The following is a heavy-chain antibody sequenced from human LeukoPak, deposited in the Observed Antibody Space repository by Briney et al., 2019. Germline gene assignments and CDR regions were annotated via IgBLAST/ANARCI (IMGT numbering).Heavy chain of an antibody. CDR3: ARGIGGYSYGPADWFDP. CDR1: GGSFSGYY. J-gene: IGHJ5*02. CDR2: INHSGST. Sequence: SETLSLTCAVYGGSFSGYYWSWIRQPPGKGLEWIGEINHSGSTNCNPSLKSRVTMSVDTSKNQFSLKLSSVTAADTAVYYCARGIGGYSYGPADWFDPWGQGTLVTVSS. V-gene: IGHV4-34*01. D-gene: IGHD5-18*01.